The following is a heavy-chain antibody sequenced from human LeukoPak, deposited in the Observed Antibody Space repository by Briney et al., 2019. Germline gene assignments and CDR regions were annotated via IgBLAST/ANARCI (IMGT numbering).Heavy chain of an antibody. D-gene: IGHD6-13*01. J-gene: IGHJ6*02. V-gene: IGHV3-30*18. CDR3: AKDIQQQPVYCYYGMDV. Sequence: GGSLRLSCAASGFTFSSYGMDWVRQAPGKGLEWVALISYDGSNKYYADSVKGRFTISRDNSKNTLYLRMNSLRAEDTAVYYCAKDIQQQPVYCYYGMDVWGQGTTVTVSS. CDR1: GFTFSSYG. CDR2: ISYDGSNK.